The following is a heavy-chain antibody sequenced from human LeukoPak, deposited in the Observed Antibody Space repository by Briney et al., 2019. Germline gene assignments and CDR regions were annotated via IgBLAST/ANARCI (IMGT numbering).Heavy chain of an antibody. CDR2: ISSSSSTI. CDR3: ARELEVRGVIPNWFDP. CDR1: GFTFSSYS. J-gene: IGHJ5*02. D-gene: IGHD3-10*01. Sequence: GSLRLSCAASGFTFSSYSMNWVRPAPGKGPEWVSYISSSSSTIYYADSVKGRFTISRDNAKNSLYLQMNSLRAEDTAVYYCARELEVRGVIPNWFDPWGQGTLVTVSS. V-gene: IGHV3-48*04.